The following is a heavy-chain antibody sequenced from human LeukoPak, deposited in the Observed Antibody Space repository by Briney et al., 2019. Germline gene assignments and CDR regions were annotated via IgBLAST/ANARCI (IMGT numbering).Heavy chain of an antibody. V-gene: IGHV4-61*05. D-gene: IGHD6-13*01. CDR3: ARHAASRSWGDFDY. J-gene: IGHJ4*02. CDR2: IYYSGST. CDR1: GGSISSSSYY. Sequence: SETLSLTCTVSGGSISSSSYYWSWIRQPPGKGLEWTGYIYYSGSTSYNPSLKSRVTISVDTSKNQFSLNLSSVTAADTAVYYCARHAASRSWGDFDYWGQGTLVTVSS.